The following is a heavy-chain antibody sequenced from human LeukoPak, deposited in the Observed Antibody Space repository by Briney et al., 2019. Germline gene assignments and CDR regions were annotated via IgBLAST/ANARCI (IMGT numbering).Heavy chain of an antibody. CDR2: VFNNGGT. D-gene: IGHD5-12*01. Sequence: SETLSLTCSVSGGSIGSYHWNWIRQPSGKGLEWIGIVFNNGGTKHNPSLKSRVAISVDTSRNQFALKLSSVTAADTAVYYCVASYGGYVLDYWGQGALVIVSS. CDR1: GGSIGSYH. CDR3: VASYGGYVLDY. V-gene: IGHV4-59*01. J-gene: IGHJ4*02.